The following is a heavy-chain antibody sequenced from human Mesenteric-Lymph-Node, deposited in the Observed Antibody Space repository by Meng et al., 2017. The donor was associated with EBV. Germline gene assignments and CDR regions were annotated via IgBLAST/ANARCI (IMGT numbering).Heavy chain of an antibody. Sequence: QGQLWQSGGGLKKPGAAVKVSCKASGYTFTSYAMHWVRQAPGQRLEWMGWINAGNGNKKYSQKFQGRVTITRDTSASTAYMELSSLRSEDTAVYYCARVRGIAVVPPDYWGQGTLVTVSS. CDR3: ARVRGIAVVPPDY. V-gene: IGHV1-3*01. J-gene: IGHJ4*02. CDR1: GYTFTSYA. D-gene: IGHD6-19*01. CDR2: INAGNGNK.